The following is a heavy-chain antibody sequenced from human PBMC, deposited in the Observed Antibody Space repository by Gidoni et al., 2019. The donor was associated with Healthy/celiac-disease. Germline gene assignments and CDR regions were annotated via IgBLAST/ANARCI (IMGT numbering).Heavy chain of an antibody. Sequence: EVQLLESGGGLVQPVGSLRLSCAASGFTFGSYALSWVRQAPGKGLGWVSAISGSGGSTYYADSVKGRFTISRDNSKNTLYLQMNSLRAEDTAVYYCAKDNTYYYDSSGLYYFDYWGQGTLVTVSS. J-gene: IGHJ4*02. V-gene: IGHV3-23*01. CDR1: GFTFGSYA. CDR2: ISGSGGST. CDR3: AKDNTYYYDSSGLYYFDY. D-gene: IGHD3-22*01.